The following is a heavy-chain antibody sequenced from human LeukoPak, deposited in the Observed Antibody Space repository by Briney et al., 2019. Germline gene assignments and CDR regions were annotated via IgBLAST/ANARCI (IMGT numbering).Heavy chain of an antibody. D-gene: IGHD5-18*01. Sequence: SETLSLTCAVYGGSSSGYYWSWIRQPPGKGLEWIGEINHSGSTNYNPSLKSRVTISVDTSKNQFSLKLSSVTAADTAIYYCATTGYNYPRYFDHWGQGTLVTVSS. CDR2: INHSGST. CDR1: GGSSSGYY. J-gene: IGHJ4*02. V-gene: IGHV4-34*01. CDR3: ATTGYNYPRYFDH.